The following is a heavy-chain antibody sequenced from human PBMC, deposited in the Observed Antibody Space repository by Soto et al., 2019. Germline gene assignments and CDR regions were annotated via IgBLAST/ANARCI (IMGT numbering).Heavy chain of an antibody. V-gene: IGHV1-69*06. D-gene: IGHD1-26*01. Sequence: ASVKVSCKASGGTFSSYCISWVRQAPGQGLEWMGGIIPIFGTANYAQKFQGRVTITAYKSTSTAYMELSSLRSEDTAVYYCARVVDTVTTPISGSYRRDYYYGIDVWGPGTPVTVSS. CDR1: GGTFSSYC. CDR2: IIPIFGTA. CDR3: ARVVDTVTTPISGSYRRDYYYGIDV. J-gene: IGHJ6*02.